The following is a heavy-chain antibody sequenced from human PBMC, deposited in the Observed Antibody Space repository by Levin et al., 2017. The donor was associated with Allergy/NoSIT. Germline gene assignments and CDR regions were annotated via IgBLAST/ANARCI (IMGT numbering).Heavy chain of an antibody. D-gene: IGHD5-12*01. V-gene: IGHV3-23*01. CDR1: GFTFSSHA. Sequence: GGSLRLSCAASGFTFSSHALTWVRQAPGKGLEWVSAISDFGRDTYYADSVKGRFTISRDESKNTLFLQMNSLRAEDTAVYYCAKGRGVYRGDDLDYWGQGTLVTVSS. CDR2: ISDFGRDT. CDR3: AKGRGVYRGDDLDY. J-gene: IGHJ4*02.